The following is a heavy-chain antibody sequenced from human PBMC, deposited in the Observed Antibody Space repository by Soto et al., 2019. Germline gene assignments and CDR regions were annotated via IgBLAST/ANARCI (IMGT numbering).Heavy chain of an antibody. D-gene: IGHD3-10*01. J-gene: IGHJ6*02. CDR2: VYSTGGT. CDR3: VRQGIGTLHGLVDV. V-gene: IGHV4-59*08. Sequence: QVQLQQSGPGLVKPSETLSLTCSVSSGPSSSHNWGWIRQPPGRGLEWIGYVYSTGGTSYNPSLTSRVTISADTSKNHISLTLTSVTAADTAVYYCVRQGIGTLHGLVDVWGQGTTVRVSS. CDR1: SGPSSSHN.